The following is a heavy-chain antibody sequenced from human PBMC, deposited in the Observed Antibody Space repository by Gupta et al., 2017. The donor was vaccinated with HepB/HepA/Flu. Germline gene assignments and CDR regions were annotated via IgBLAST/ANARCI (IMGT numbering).Heavy chain of an antibody. Sequence: QVQLVQSGAEVKKPGSSVKVSCKASGGTFSSYAISWVRQAPGQGLEWMGGIIPIFGTANYAQKFQGRVTITADESTSTAYMELSSLRSEDTAVYYCASPKNYYGSGSYSDAFDIWGQGTMVTVSS. CDR3: ASPKNYYGSGSYSDAFDI. J-gene: IGHJ3*02. V-gene: IGHV1-69*01. CDR2: IIPIFGTA. CDR1: GGTFSSYA. D-gene: IGHD3-10*01.